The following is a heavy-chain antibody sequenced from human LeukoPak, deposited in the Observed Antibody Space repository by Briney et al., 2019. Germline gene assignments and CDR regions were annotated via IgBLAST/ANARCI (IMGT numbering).Heavy chain of an antibody. CDR3: AKESSGYAFDI. V-gene: IGHV3-30*18. CDR2: ISYDGSNK. D-gene: IGHD3-22*01. Sequence: GGSLRLSCAASGFTFSSYAMSWVRQAPGKGLEWVAVISYDGSNKYYADSVKGRFTISRDNSKNTLYLQMNSLRAEDTAVYYCAKESSGYAFDIWGQGTMVTVSS. CDR1: GFTFSSYA. J-gene: IGHJ3*02.